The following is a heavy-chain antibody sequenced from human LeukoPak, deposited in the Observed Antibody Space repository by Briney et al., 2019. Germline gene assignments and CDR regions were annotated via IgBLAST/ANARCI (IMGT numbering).Heavy chain of an antibody. J-gene: IGHJ4*02. CDR1: GYIFTSYD. D-gene: IGHD3-22*01. Sequence: GASVRVSCKASGYIFTSYDINWVRQATGQGLEWMGWMNPNSGNTGYAQKFQGRVTMTRNTSISTAYMELSSLRSEDTAVYYCARATAYYYDSSGYYPRRARHGFRYYFDYWGQGTLVTVSS. V-gene: IGHV1-8*01. CDR2: MNPNSGNT. CDR3: ARATAYYYDSSGYYPRRARHGFRYYFDY.